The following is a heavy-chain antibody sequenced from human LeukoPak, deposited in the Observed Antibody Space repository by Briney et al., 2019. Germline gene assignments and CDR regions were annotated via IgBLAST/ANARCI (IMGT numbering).Heavy chain of an antibody. CDR1: GFTFSTYS. D-gene: IGHD2-15*01. J-gene: IGHJ4*02. V-gene: IGHV3-48*01. CDR3: ARGSAGVAATRESQNDY. CDR2: TSSSSSNI. Sequence: PGGSLRLSCAASGFTFSTYSMNWVRQAPGKGLEWVSYTSSSSSNIYYADSVKGRFTISRDNAKNSLYLQMNSLRAEDTAVYYCARGSAGVAATRESQNDYWGQGTLVTVSS.